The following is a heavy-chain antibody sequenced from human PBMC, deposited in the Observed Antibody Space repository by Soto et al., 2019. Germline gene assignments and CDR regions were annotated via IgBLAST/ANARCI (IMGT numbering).Heavy chain of an antibody. D-gene: IGHD3-9*01. Sequence: ASVKVSCKASGYTFTSYAMHWVRQAPGQRLEWMGWINAGNGNTKYSQKFQGRVTITRDTSASTAYMELSSLRSEDTAVYYCARDRVPFDYGILTGYLGVGAFDIWGQGTMVTV. CDR3: ARDRVPFDYGILTGYLGVGAFDI. CDR2: INAGNGNT. V-gene: IGHV1-3*01. J-gene: IGHJ3*02. CDR1: GYTFTSYA.